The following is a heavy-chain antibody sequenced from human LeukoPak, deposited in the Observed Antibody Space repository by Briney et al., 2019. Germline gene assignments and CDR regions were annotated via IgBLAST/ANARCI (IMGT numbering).Heavy chain of an antibody. V-gene: IGHV3-11*04. CDR1: GFTFSDYY. CDR3: ARGTRISHYYDSVGY. J-gene: IGHJ4*02. CDR2: ISSSGSTI. D-gene: IGHD3-22*01. Sequence: PGGSLRLSCAASGFTFSDYYMSWIRQAPGKGLEWVSYISSSGSTIYYADSVKGRFTISRDNAKNSLYLQMNSLRAEDTAVYYCARGTRISHYYDSVGYWGQGSLVTVSS.